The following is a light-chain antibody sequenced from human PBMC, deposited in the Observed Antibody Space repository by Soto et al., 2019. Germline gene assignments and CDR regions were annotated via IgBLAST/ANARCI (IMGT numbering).Light chain of an antibody. CDR1: RDISRY. V-gene: IGKV1-39*01. CDR2: AAT. Sequence: DIQMTQSPSSMSASVGDRATITCRASRDISRYLNWYQQKPGKAPKLLIFAATTLQSGVPARFSGNVSGTDFSLTISSLQPEDFATYYCHQSYSFPLTFGPGTKVDI. CDR3: HQSYSFPLT. J-gene: IGKJ3*01.